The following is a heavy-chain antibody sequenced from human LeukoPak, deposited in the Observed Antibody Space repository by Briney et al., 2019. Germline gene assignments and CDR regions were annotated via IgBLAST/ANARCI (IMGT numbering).Heavy chain of an antibody. CDR2: ISGSADIV. Sequence: GGSLRLSCAASGFIFSEYYMSWVRQAPGKGLEWISDISGSADIVAYADSVKGRFTISRDNAKDSLFLQMSSLRADDTAVYYCARELVAGTFDHWGQGILVTVSS. V-gene: IGHV3-11*01. CDR1: GFIFSEYY. CDR3: ARELVAGTFDH. J-gene: IGHJ4*02. D-gene: IGHD6-19*01.